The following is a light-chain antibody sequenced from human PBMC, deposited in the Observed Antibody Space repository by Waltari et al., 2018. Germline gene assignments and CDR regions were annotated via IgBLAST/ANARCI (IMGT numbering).Light chain of an antibody. CDR2: WAS. J-gene: IGKJ2*01. V-gene: IGKV4-1*01. Sequence: DIVMTQSPDSLSVSLGERATINFKSSQSVLYSSNNKNYLAWYHQKPGQPPKLLIYWASTRESGVPDRFSGGGSGTDFTLTISSLQDEDVAVYYCQQYYSTPYTFGQGTKLEIK. CDR1: QSVLYSSNNKNY. CDR3: QQYYSTPYT.